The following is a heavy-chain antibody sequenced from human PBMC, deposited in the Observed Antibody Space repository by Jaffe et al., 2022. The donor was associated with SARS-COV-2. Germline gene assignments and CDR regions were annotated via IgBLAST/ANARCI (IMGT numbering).Heavy chain of an antibody. J-gene: IGHJ4*02. Sequence: VHLVDSGGGLVQPGGSLRLSCEGSGFTFTDYNMNWVRQVPGKGLEWVSYISRSGITVYYADSVEGRFTISRDDGKNSLYLHMRSLRDEDSAVYYCTRAGGDGNPSGDYWGRGTLVTVSS. CDR3: TRAGGDGNPSGDY. CDR2: ISRSGITV. D-gene: IGHD2-21*01. V-gene: IGHV3-48*02. CDR1: GFTFTDYN.